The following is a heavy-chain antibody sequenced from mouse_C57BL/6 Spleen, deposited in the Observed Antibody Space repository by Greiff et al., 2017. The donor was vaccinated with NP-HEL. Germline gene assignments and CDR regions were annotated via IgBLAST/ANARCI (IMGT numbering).Heavy chain of an antibody. J-gene: IGHJ3*01. D-gene: IGHD2-1*01. CDR2: IDPSDSET. V-gene: IGHV1-52*01. CDR3: ASSDYVNYWFAY. Sequence: VQLQQPAAALVRPGSSVQLSCKASRYTFTSYWMRWVKQRPIQGLEWIGNIDPSDSETHSNQKFKDKATLTVDKSSSTAYMQLSSLTPEDSAVYYCASSDYVNYWFAYWGQGILVTVSS. CDR1: RYTFTSYW.